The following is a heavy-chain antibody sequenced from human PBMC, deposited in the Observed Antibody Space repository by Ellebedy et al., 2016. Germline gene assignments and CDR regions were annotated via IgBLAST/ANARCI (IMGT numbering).Heavy chain of an antibody. J-gene: IGHJ4*02. CDR2: IKQDGSEK. Sequence: GGSLRLXXAASGFTFSNYAMSWVRQAPGKGLEWVANIKQDGSEKYYVDSVKGRFTISRDNAKTSVYLQMNSLTAEDTAVYYCARGSGWLHDYWGQGTLVTVSS. CDR1: GFTFSNYA. D-gene: IGHD6-19*01. CDR3: ARGSGWLHDY. V-gene: IGHV3-7*04.